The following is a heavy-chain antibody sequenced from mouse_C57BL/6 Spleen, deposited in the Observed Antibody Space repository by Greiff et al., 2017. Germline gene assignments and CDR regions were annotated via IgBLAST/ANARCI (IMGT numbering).Heavy chain of an antibody. V-gene: IGHV7-3*01. J-gene: IGHJ4*01. CDR2: IRNKANGYTT. CDR1: GFTFTDYY. D-gene: IGHD2-1*01. Sequence: EVNVVESGGGLVQPGGSLSLSCAASGFTFTDYYMSWVRQPPGKALEWLGFIRNKANGYTTEYSASVKGRFTISRDNSQSILYLQMNALRAEDSATYDCARSPLPLYYAMDYWGQGTSVTVSS. CDR3: ARSPLPLYYAMDY.